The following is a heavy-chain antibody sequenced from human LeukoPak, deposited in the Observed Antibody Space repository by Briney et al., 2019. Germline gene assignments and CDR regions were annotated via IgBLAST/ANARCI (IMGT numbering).Heavy chain of an antibody. V-gene: IGHV4-59*01. J-gene: IGHJ4*02. D-gene: IGHD2-21*01. CDR3: ARGTIVVPFDY. Sequence: SETLSLTCIVSGGSISSYYWSWIRQPPGKGLEWIGYIYYSGSTNYNPSLKSRVTISVDTSKNQFSLKLSSVTAADTAVYYCARGTIVVPFDYWGQGTLVTVSS. CDR2: IYYSGST. CDR1: GGSISSYY.